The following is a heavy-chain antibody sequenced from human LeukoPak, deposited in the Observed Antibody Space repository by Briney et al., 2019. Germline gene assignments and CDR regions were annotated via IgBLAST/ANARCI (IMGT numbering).Heavy chain of an antibody. D-gene: IGHD3-10*01. Sequence: PGGSLRLSCAASGFTFSSYAMSWVRQAPGKGLKWVSTISGSGGSTYYADSVKGRFTISRDNSKNTLYLQMNSLRAEDTAVYYCAKGYGSGSSRYYFDYWGQGTLVTVSS. V-gene: IGHV3-23*01. J-gene: IGHJ4*02. CDR3: AKGYGSGSSRYYFDY. CDR2: ISGSGGST. CDR1: GFTFSSYA.